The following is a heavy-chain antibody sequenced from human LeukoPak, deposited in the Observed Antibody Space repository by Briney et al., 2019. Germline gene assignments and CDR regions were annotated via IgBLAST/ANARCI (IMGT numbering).Heavy chain of an antibody. V-gene: IGHV1-2*06. D-gene: IGHD6-13*01. CDR3: AREGGSTAGPAVYDY. CDR1: GYTFTSYG. CDR2: INPNSGGT. J-gene: IGHJ4*02. Sequence: ASVKVSCKASGYTFTSYGISWVRQAPGQGLEWMGRINPNSGGTNYAQKFQGRVTMTRDTSISTAYMELSRLRSDDTAVFYCAREGGSTAGPAVYDYWGQGTLVTVSS.